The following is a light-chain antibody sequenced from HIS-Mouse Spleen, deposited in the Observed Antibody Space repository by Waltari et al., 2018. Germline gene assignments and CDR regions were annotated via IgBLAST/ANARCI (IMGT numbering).Light chain of an antibody. V-gene: IGKV4-1*01. Sequence: DIVMTQPTDSLAVLLGERATIHCQVSQSVLYSSNNKNYLAWYQQKPGQPPKLLIYWASTRESGVPDRFSGSGSGTDFTLTISSLQAEDVAVYYCQQYYTTPYTFGQGTKLEIK. CDR1: QSVLYSSNNKNY. J-gene: IGKJ2*01. CDR3: QQYYTTPYT. CDR2: WAS.